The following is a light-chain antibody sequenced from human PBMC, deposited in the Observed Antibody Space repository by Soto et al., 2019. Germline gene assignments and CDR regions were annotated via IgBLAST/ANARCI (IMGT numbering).Light chain of an antibody. V-gene: IGKV3-20*01. J-gene: IGKJ3*01. CDR1: QSVSSTY. CDR2: GAS. Sequence: IVLTQSPDTLSLSPGDTATLSCRASQSVSSTYLAWYQQRPGQAPRLLIYGASSRATGTPDRFSGSGSGTDFTLTLRGIEPEDFAVDYCQQCGGSPVFTFGPGTKVDI. CDR3: QQCGGSPVFT.